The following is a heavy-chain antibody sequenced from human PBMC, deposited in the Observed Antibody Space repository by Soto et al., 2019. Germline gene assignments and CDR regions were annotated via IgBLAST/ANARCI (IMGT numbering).Heavy chain of an antibody. CDR2: IDYSGST. CDR1: GGSISSGGYY. Sequence: QVQLQESGPGLVKPSQTLSLTCTVSGGSISSGGYYWSWIRQHPGKGLEWIGYIDYSGSTYYNPSLKSRVTISVDTSKNQFSLKLSSVTAADTAVYYCAREFPYCSSTSCLPSGAFDIWGQGTMVTVSS. V-gene: IGHV4-31*03. J-gene: IGHJ3*02. CDR3: AREFPYCSSTSCLPSGAFDI. D-gene: IGHD2-2*01.